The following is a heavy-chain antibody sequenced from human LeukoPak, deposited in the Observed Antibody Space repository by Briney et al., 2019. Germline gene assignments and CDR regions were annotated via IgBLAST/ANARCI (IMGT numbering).Heavy chain of an antibody. D-gene: IGHD4-17*01. Sequence: GGSLRLSCAASGFTFSSCAMSWVRQAPGKGLEWVSAISGSGGSTYYADSVKGRFTISRDNSKNTLYLQMNSLRAEDTAVYYCAKDLDDYGDYPLGAYWGQGTPVTVSS. J-gene: IGHJ4*02. CDR1: GFTFSSCA. CDR3: AKDLDDYGDYPLGAY. CDR2: ISGSGGST. V-gene: IGHV3-23*01.